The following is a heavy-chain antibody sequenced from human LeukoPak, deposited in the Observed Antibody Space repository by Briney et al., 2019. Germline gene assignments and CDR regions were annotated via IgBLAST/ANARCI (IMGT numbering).Heavy chain of an antibody. Sequence: PSETLSLTCGVSGGSFSGYYWSWIRQPPGKGLEWIGEINDSGSTKYNPPLKSRVTISIDTSKNQFSLKLNSVTAADTAVYYCAKHRGAAGWGSFDIWGQGTMVTVSS. CDR3: AKHRGAAGWGSFDI. CDR1: GGSFSGYY. J-gene: IGHJ3*02. D-gene: IGHD6-13*01. V-gene: IGHV4-34*01. CDR2: INDSGST.